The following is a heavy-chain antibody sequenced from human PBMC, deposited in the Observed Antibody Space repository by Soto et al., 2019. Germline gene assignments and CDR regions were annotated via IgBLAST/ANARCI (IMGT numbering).Heavy chain of an antibody. J-gene: IGHJ5*02. V-gene: IGHV4-31*03. CDR1: GGSISSGGYY. Sequence: SETLSLTCTVSGGSISSGGYYWSWIRQHPGKGLEWIGYIYYSGSTYYNPSLKSRVTISVDTSKNQFSLKLSSVTAADTAVYYCARGDPFNWFDPWGQGTLVTVSS. CDR3: ARGDPFNWFDP. CDR2: IYYSGST.